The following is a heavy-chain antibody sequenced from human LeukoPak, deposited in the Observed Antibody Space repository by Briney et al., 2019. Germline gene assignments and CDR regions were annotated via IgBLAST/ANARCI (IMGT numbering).Heavy chain of an antibody. CDR1: GFTFSDYY. CDR2: ISSSGSTI. CDR3: ARSRPYYYDSSGYSFDY. D-gene: IGHD3-22*01. Sequence: GGSLRLSCAASGFTFSDYYMSWVRQAPGKGPEWVSYISSSGSTIYYADSVKGRFTISRDNAKNSLYLQMNSLRAEDTAVYYCARSRPYYYDSSGYSFDYWGQGTLVTVSS. J-gene: IGHJ4*02. V-gene: IGHV3-11*01.